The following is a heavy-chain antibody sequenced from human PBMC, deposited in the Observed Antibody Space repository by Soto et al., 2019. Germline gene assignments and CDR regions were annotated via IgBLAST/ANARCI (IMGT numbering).Heavy chain of an antibody. V-gene: IGHV4-4*02. Sequence: QVQLQESGPGLVKPSETLSLTCAVSGGSISSSNWWHWVRQPPGKGLEWIGEILHSGTTNYNPSLKSRVAISVAKSKNEFSLKLNSVTAADTAVYYCERVRQYCSGTSCYLDPWGQGTLVTVSS. CDR2: ILHSGTT. D-gene: IGHD2-2*01. J-gene: IGHJ5*02. CDR3: ERVRQYCSGTSCYLDP. CDR1: GGSISSSNW.